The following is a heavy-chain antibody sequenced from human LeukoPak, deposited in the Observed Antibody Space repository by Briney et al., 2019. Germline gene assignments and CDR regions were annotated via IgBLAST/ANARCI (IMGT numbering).Heavy chain of an antibody. CDR3: ARSDYATSDLGCWFDP. Sequence: SETLSLTCAVYGGSFSGYYWSWIRQPPGKGLEWIGEISHSGSTTNYNPSLKSRVTISVDTSKNQFSLKLSSVTAADTAVYYCARSDYATSDLGCWFDPWGQGTLVTVSS. V-gene: IGHV4-34*01. D-gene: IGHD4-17*01. J-gene: IGHJ5*02. CDR2: ISHSGSTT. CDR1: GGSFSGYY.